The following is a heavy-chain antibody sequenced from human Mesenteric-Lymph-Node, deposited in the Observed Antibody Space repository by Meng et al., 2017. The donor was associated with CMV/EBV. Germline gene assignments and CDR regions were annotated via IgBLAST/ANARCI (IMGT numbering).Heavy chain of an antibody. J-gene: IGHJ5*02. CDR2: INPNSGNT. CDR3: ARDSNYVWFDP. Sequence: SCKASGYTFTNYDINWVRQATGQGLEWMGGINPNSGNTGYAQKFQGRVTITRNTSISTAYMELSSLRSEDTAVYYCARDSNYVWFDPWGQGTLVTVSS. V-gene: IGHV1-8*03. CDR1: GYTFTNYD. D-gene: IGHD4-11*01.